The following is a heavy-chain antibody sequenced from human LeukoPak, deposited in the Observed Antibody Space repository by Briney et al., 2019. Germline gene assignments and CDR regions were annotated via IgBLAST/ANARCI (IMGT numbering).Heavy chain of an antibody. CDR3: ARDSGWLQLGAYYYYGMDV. CDR2: IYYSGST. J-gene: IGHJ6*02. CDR1: GFTFSSYA. Sequence: LRLSCAASGFTFSSYAMSWIRQHPGKGLEWIGYIYYSGSTYYNPSLKSRVTISVDTSKNQFSLKLSSVTAADTAVYYCARDSGWLQLGAYYYYGMDVWGQGTTVTVPS. D-gene: IGHD5-24*01. V-gene: IGHV4-31*02.